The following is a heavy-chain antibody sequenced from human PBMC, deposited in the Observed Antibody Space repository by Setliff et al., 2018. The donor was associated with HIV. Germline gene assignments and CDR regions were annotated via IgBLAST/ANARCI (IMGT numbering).Heavy chain of an antibody. V-gene: IGHV3-30*04. J-gene: IGHJ6*03. CDR3: ARDATRGGDMDV. Sequence: GGSLRLSCAASGFTFSNSAMHWVRQAPGKGLGWVAGISYDGSNKYYTDSVKGRFTISRDNSKNTLYLQMNSLRAEDSAVYYCARDATRGGDMDVWAKGTTVTVSS. CDR2: ISYDGSNK. D-gene: IGHD2-15*01. CDR1: GFTFSNSA.